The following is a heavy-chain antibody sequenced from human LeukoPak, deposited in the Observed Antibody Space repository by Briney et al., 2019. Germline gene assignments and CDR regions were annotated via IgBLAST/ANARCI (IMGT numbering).Heavy chain of an antibody. CDR1: GFSFRTYG. CDR3: TRDSGRFRLDY. J-gene: IGHJ4*02. Sequence: PGGSLRLSCAASGFSFRTYGMRWVRQAPGKGLEWVASINEDGSEKYYVDSVKGRLTVSRDNAKNSLYLQMNSLRVEDTAVYYCTRDSGRFRLDYWGQGILVTVSS. V-gene: IGHV3-7*01. CDR2: INEDGSEK. D-gene: IGHD6-19*01.